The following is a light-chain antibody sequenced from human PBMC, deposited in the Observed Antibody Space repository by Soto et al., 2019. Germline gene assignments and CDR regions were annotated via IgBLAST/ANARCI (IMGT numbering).Light chain of an antibody. CDR1: QSVSSY. Sequence: EIVLTQSPVTLSLSPGERATLSCRASQSVSSYLAWYQQRPGQAPRLLIYGTSTRASGIPARFSGSGSGTEFTLTISSLQSEDFAVYYCQQYNNWLITFGQGTRLEIK. V-gene: IGKV3D-15*01. J-gene: IGKJ5*01. CDR3: QQYNNWLIT. CDR2: GTS.